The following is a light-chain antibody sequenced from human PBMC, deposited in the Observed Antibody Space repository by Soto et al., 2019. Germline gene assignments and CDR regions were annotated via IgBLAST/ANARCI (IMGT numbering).Light chain of an antibody. CDR2: DAS. CDR3: QHYNHYPFT. V-gene: IGKV1-5*01. CDR1: ERISTW. Sequence: DIQMTQSPSTLSASVGDRVTITCRPSERISTWLAWYQQKPGKAPKLLIYDASTLQTGVPSRFSGSGSGTKFTLTISSLQPDDFATYFCQHYNHYPFTFGRGTKLESK. J-gene: IGKJ2*01.